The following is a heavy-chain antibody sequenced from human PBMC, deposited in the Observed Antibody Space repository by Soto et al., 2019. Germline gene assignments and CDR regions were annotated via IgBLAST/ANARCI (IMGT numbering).Heavy chain of an antibody. D-gene: IGHD3-3*01. V-gene: IGHV4-38-2*02. CDR3: ASDFWTGYPLFDY. J-gene: IGHJ4*02. CDR1: GSSITSAYY. Sequence: SETLSLTCNVSGSSITSAYYWAWVRQPPGKGLEWIGSVFHSGTTYYNPSLMGRVTVSLDTSKSQFSLMLSSVTAADTAVYYCASDFWTGYPLFDYWGPGALVTVSS. CDR2: VFHSGTT.